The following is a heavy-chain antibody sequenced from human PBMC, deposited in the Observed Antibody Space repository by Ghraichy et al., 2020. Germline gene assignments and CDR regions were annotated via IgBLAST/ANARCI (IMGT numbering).Heavy chain of an antibody. J-gene: IGHJ6*02. CDR2: IYFDGNT. V-gene: IGHV4-4*07. Sequence: GSLRLSCTVSGGSVSGYYWSWIRQPAGKALEWIGRIYFDGNTNYNPYIQSRVTMSMDTSRDRFSLILTSLTAADTAIYYCARGDGGYFGLGVWGPGTTVIVSS. CDR3: ARGDGGYFGLGV. D-gene: IGHD3-16*01. CDR1: GGSVSGYY.